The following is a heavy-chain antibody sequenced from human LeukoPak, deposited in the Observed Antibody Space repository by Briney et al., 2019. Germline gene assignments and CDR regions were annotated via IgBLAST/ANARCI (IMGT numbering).Heavy chain of an antibody. CDR3: ARGTRLQPAHGGRIRALYGMDV. Sequence: SETLSLTCAVSGGSISSGGYSWSWIRQPPGKGLEWIGYIYHSGSTYYNPSLKSRVTISVDRSKNQFSLKLSSVTAADTAVYYCARGTRLQPAHGGRIRALYGMDVWGQGTTVTVSS. J-gene: IGHJ6*02. D-gene: IGHD4-11*01. CDR2: IYHSGST. V-gene: IGHV4-30-2*01. CDR1: GGSISSGGYS.